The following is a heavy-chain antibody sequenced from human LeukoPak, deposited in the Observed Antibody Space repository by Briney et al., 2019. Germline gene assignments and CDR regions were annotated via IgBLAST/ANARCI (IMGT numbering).Heavy chain of an antibody. CDR1: GGSISSSRSY. CDR3: AGDGSSINWFFY. Sequence: SETLSLTCTVSGGSISSSRSYWGWIRQSPGKGLVWIGSSSSSGTTYYNPSLKHRATMSLDTTNSRFSLRLTSLTAADTAVYYFAGDGSSINWFFYWGQGTLVTVSS. CDR2: SSSSGTT. D-gene: IGHD1-1*01. V-gene: IGHV4-39*07. J-gene: IGHJ4*02.